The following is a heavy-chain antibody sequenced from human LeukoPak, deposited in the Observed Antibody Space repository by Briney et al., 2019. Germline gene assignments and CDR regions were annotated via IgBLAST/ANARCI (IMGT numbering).Heavy chain of an antibody. CDR1: GFIFSNYA. V-gene: IGHV3-23*01. CDR2: ISGDAKNT. CDR3: ARDVGLIMFDY. Sequence: GGSLRLSCAASGFIFSNYAMSWVRQAPGKGLEWVSIISGDAKNTHYADSVRGRFTISRDNSKNTLVLQMNSLGGEDTAIYFCARDVGLIMFDYWGQGTLVTVSS. J-gene: IGHJ4*02. D-gene: IGHD1-26*01.